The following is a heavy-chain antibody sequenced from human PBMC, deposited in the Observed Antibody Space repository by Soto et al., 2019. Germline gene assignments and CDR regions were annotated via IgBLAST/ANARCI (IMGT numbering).Heavy chain of an antibody. CDR1: GGSISSSSYY. Sequence: QLQLQESGPGLVKPSETLSLTCTVSGGSISSSSYYWGWIRQPPGEGLEWMGSIYYSGRTDYNPSHKSRVTISVDTSKNQSSLKLSSVTAADTPVYYCARQTFESNTINHHYYGMDVWGQGTTVTVSS. CDR3: ARQTFESNTINHHYYGMDV. V-gene: IGHV4-39*01. CDR2: IYYSGRT. J-gene: IGHJ6*02.